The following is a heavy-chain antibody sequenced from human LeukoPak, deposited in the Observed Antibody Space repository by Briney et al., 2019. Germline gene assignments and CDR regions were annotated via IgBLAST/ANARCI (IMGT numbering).Heavy chain of an antibody. J-gene: IGHJ4*02. CDR1: GFTFNTYV. CDR2: TNGGGSNT. D-gene: IGHD2-15*01. Sequence: PGGSLRLSCAASGFTFNTYVMSCVRQAPGKGLEWVSATNGGGSNTYYADSVKGRFTISRDNSKNMVYLQMNNLRADDTAVYYCAKSVVVITFRFDDWGQGALVTVSS. CDR3: AKSVVVITFRFDD. V-gene: IGHV3-23*01.